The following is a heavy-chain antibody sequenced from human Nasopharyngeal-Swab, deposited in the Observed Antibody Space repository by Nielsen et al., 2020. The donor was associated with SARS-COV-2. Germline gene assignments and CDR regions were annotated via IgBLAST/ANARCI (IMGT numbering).Heavy chain of an antibody. Sequence: SETLSLICTVSGGSMRVNSYFWGWFRQPPGKGLEWIGSVYYSGSTYYNPSLKSRVSMSVDKSKNQFSLKLSSVTAADTAVYYCARPTAVSSSDAFDMWGQGTMVTVSS. CDR3: ARPTAVSSSDAFDM. V-gene: IGHV4-39*01. D-gene: IGHD4-17*01. J-gene: IGHJ3*02. CDR1: GGSMRVNSYF. CDR2: VYYSGST.